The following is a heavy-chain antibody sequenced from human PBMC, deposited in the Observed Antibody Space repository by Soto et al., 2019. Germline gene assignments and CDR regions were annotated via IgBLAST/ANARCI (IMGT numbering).Heavy chain of an antibody. Sequence: SDTLSLTCSVSGGSIRSYYWSWIRQSPEKGLEWIGYFYHSGNSNYNPSLESRVTISVDTSKNQLSLSLRSVTAADTAVYFCARISSVDPYGYVNGGLDVWGQGTTVTVSS. V-gene: IGHV4-59*07. CDR1: GGSIRSYY. CDR3: ARISSVDPYGYVNGGLDV. CDR2: FYHSGNS. D-gene: IGHD5-18*01. J-gene: IGHJ6*02.